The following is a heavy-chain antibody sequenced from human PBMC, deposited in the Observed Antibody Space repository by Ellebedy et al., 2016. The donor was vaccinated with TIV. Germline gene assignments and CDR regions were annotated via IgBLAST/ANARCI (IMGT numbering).Heavy chain of an antibody. CDR1: GFTFRNAW. Sequence: GGSLRLSXAASGFTFRNAWMSWVRQAPGKGLEWVGRIKSKADGGTTDYAAPVKGRFTISRDDSENTLYLQMNSLKTEDTAVYYCTTDRGYFDWFQTRDYWGQGTLVTVSS. D-gene: IGHD3-9*01. CDR2: IKSKADGGTT. V-gene: IGHV3-15*01. J-gene: IGHJ4*02. CDR3: TTDRGYFDWFQTRDY.